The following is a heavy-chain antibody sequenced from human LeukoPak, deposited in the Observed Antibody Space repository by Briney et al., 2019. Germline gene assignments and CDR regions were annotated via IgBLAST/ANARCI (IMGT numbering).Heavy chain of an antibody. J-gene: IGHJ4*02. CDR1: GFTFSNYG. Sequence: GGSLRLSCAASGFTFSNYGMHWVRQAPGKGLEWVAFIRSDGRNKYYADSVKGRFTISRDNSKKTLFLEMNSLRVEDTAVYYCARDRAYSTFDYWGQGTLVTVSS. CDR3: ARDRAYSTFDY. CDR2: IRSDGRNK. V-gene: IGHV3-30*02. D-gene: IGHD5-18*01.